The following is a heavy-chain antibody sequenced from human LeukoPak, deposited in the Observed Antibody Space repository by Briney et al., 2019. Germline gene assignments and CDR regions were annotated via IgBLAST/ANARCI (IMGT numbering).Heavy chain of an antibody. D-gene: IGHD2-21*02. CDR3: ARENIVVVTAIRDAFDI. Sequence: GGSLRLSCAASGFTFSSYSMNWVRHAPGQGLEWVSYISSGSSTIYYADSVKDRFTISRDNAKYALCLQMNSLRDEDTAVYSCARENIVVVTAIRDAFDIWGQGTMVTVSS. CDR1: GFTFSSYS. J-gene: IGHJ3*02. CDR2: ISSGSSTI. V-gene: IGHV3-48*02.